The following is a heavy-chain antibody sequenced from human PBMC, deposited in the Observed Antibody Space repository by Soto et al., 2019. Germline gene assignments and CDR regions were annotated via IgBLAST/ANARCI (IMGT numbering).Heavy chain of an antibody. Sequence: QVQLQESGPGLVKPSGTLSLTCAVSGGSISTSNWWSWVRQPPGKGLEWIGEVYRTGSTNYNPSLESRLIVSLDKSKNQFHLKLTSVTAADPAVYYCARARATIAAAAIFDCWGQGTLVTVSS. V-gene: IGHV4-4*02. D-gene: IGHD6-13*01. CDR1: GGSISTSNW. CDR2: VYRTGST. CDR3: ARARATIAAAAIFDC. J-gene: IGHJ4*02.